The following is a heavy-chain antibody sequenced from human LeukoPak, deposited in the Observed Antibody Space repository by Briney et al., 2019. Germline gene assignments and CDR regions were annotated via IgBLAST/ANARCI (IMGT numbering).Heavy chain of an antibody. Sequence: GGSLRLSCAASGFTVSSNYMSWVRQAPGKGLEWVSVIYSGGSTYYADSVKGRFTISRDNSKNTLYLQMNSLRAEGTAVYYCARDKESSGWYNFDYWGQGTLVTVSS. CDR3: ARDKESSGWYNFDY. J-gene: IGHJ4*02. CDR1: GFTVSSNY. CDR2: IYSGGST. V-gene: IGHV3-53*01. D-gene: IGHD6-19*01.